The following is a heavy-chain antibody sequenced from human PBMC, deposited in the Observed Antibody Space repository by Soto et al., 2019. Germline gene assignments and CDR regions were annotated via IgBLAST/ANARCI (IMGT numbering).Heavy chain of an antibody. V-gene: IGHV4-39*07. CDR1: GGSISSSSYY. D-gene: IGHD1-26*01. Sequence: SETLSLTCTVSGGSISSSSYYWGWIRQPPGKGLEWIGSIYYSGSTYYNPSLKSRVTISVDTSKNQFSLKLSSVTAADTAVYYCARDLGGSYYQTFDYWGQGTLVTVSS. CDR3: ARDLGGSYYQTFDY. CDR2: IYYSGST. J-gene: IGHJ4*02.